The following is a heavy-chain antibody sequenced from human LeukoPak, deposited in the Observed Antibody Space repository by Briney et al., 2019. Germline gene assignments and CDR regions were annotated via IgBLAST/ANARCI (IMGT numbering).Heavy chain of an antibody. J-gene: IGHJ4*02. Sequence: PGGSLRLSCAVSGITFSSFAMTWVRQAPGKGLEWVSGVSAGGATFYADSVKGRFTISRDNSRSTLYLQMNGLRAEDTAEYYCAKVRTVTGRTMAGDFDYWGQGTLVTVSS. CDR2: VSAGGAT. D-gene: IGHD1-20*01. CDR1: GITFSSFA. CDR3: AKVRTVTGRTMAGDFDY. V-gene: IGHV3-23*01.